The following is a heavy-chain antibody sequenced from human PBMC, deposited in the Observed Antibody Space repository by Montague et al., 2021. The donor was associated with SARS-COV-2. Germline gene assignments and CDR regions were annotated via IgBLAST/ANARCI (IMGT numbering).Heavy chain of an antibody. V-gene: IGHV4-39*01. CDR2: IYYSGST. D-gene: IGHD3-22*01. J-gene: IGHJ3*02. CDR3: ASVTYYYDSSGSDAFDI. Sequence: SETLSLTCTVSGGSISSSSYYWGWIRQPPGKGLEWIGSIYYSGSTYYNPSLKSRVTISVDTSKNQFSLKLSSVTAADTAVYYCASVTYYYDSSGSDAFDIWGQGTMVTVS. CDR1: GGSISSSSYY.